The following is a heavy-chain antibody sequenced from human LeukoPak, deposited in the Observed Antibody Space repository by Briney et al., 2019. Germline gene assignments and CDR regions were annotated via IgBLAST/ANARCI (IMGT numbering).Heavy chain of an antibody. CDR3: AKRGVVIRVNS. CDR2: ISGSGGST. D-gene: IGHD3-10*01. Sequence: GGALTLSCAVSGITLSNYGMRWVREAPGKGLEWVAGISGSGGSTNYADSVKGRFPISRDNPKSTLFLQMKSLRAEDTAVYFCAKRGVVIRVNSWGQGALVTVSS. V-gene: IGHV3-23*01. J-gene: IGHJ4*02. CDR1: GITLSNYG.